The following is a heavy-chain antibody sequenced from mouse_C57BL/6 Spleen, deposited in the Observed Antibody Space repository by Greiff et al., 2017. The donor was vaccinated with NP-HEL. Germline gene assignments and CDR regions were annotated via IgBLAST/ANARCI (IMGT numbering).Heavy chain of an antibody. V-gene: IGHV1-26*01. D-gene: IGHD1-1*01. CDR1: GYTFTDYY. Sequence: EVQLQQSGPELVKPGASVKISCKASGYTFTDYYMNWVKQSHGKSLEWIGDINPNNGGTSYNQKFKGKATLTVDKSSSTAYMELRSLTSEDSAVNYCARSATTVVGAMDYWGQGTSVTVSS. CDR3: ARSATTVVGAMDY. CDR2: INPNNGGT. J-gene: IGHJ4*01.